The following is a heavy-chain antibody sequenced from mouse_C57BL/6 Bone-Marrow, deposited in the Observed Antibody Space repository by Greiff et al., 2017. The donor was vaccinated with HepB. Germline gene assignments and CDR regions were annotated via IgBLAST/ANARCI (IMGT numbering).Heavy chain of an antibody. CDR2: IYPGSGNT. D-gene: IGHD1-1*02. CDR1: GYSFTSYY. V-gene: IGHV1-66*01. Sequence: QVQLKESGPELVKPGASVKISCKASGYSFTSYYIHWVKQRPGQGLEWIGWIYPGSGNTKYNEKFKGKATLTADTSSSTAYMQLSGLTSEDSAVYYCARGGRAWFAYWGQGTLVTVSA. J-gene: IGHJ3*01. CDR3: ARGGRAWFAY.